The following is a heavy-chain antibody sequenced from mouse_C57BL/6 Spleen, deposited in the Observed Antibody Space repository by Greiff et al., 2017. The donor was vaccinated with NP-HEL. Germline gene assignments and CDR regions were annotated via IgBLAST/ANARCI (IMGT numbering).Heavy chain of an antibody. CDR2: IDPETGGT. Sequence: QVQLQQSGAELVRPGASVTLSCKASGYTFTDYEMHWVKQTPVHGLEWIGAIDPETGGTAYNQKFKGKAILTADKSSSTAYMELRSLTSEDSAVYYCTRRRRVPWFACWGKVTLVTVSA. J-gene: IGHJ3*01. CDR1: GYTFTDYE. V-gene: IGHV1-15*01. CDR3: TRRRRVPWFAC.